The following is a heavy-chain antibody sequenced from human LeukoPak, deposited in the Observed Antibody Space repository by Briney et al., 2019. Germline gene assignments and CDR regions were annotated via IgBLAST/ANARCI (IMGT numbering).Heavy chain of an antibody. CDR2: IIPNFGTA. Sequence: ASVKVSCKASGGTFSSYAISWVRQAPGQGLEWMGEIIPNFGTANYAQKFQGRVTITADESTSTAYMELSSLRSEDTAVYYCASGAVGYYYYGMDVWGKGTTVTVSS. J-gene: IGHJ6*04. CDR3: ASGAVGYYYYGMDV. V-gene: IGHV1-69*13. D-gene: IGHD6-19*01. CDR1: GGTFSSYA.